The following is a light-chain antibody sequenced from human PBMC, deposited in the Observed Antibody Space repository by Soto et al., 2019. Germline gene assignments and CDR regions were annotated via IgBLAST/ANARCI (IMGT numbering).Light chain of an antibody. CDR1: QDISNY. CDR2: DAS. J-gene: IGKJ2*01. V-gene: IGKV1-33*01. CDR3: QQYNTLPYT. Sequence: DIQMTQSPSPLSASVGDRVTITCQASQDISNYLNWFQQKLGTAPKLLIHDASNLEAGVPSRFSGSGFGTHFTLTISSLQPEDIATYFCQQYNTLPYTFGQGTDL.